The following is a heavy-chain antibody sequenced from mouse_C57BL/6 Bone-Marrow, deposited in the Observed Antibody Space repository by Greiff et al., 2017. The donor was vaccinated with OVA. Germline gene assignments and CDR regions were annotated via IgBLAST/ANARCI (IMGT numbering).Heavy chain of an antibody. CDR1: GYTFTDYE. V-gene: IGHV1-15*01. J-gene: IGHJ4*01. D-gene: IGHD1-1*01. CDR3: TIPLYYYGSSPYYAMDY. Sequence: SGAELVRPGASVTLSCKASGYTFTDYEMHWVKQTPVHGLEWIGAIDPETGGTAYNQKFKGKAILTADKSSSTAYMELRSLTSEDSAVYYCTIPLYYYGSSPYYAMDYWGQGTSVTVSS. CDR2: IDPETGGT.